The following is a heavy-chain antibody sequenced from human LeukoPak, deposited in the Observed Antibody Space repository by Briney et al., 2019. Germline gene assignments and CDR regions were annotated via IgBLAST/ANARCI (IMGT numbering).Heavy chain of an antibody. CDR1: GGSISSSSYY. Sequence: PSETLSLTCTVSGGSISSSSYYWGWIRQPPGKGLEWIGSIYYSGSTYYNPSLKSRVTISVDTSKNQFSLKLSSVTAADTAVYYCARHGLYSSSWYGRGDYYYGMDVWGQGTTVTVSS. CDR2: IYYSGST. J-gene: IGHJ6*02. CDR3: ARHGLYSSSWYGRGDYYYGMDV. D-gene: IGHD6-13*01. V-gene: IGHV4-39*01.